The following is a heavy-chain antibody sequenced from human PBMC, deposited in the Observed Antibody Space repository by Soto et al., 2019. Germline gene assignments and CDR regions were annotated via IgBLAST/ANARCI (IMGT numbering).Heavy chain of an antibody. Sequence: QLQLQESGSGLVKPSQTLSLTCAVSGGSISSGGYSWSWIRQPPGKGLEWIGYIYHSGSTYYNPSXXXLXXISVDRSKNQFSLKLSSVTAADTAVYYCAAGAIFGVVPLDYWGQGTLVTVSS. CDR2: IYHSGST. V-gene: IGHV4-30-2*01. D-gene: IGHD3-3*01. CDR1: GGSISSGGYS. J-gene: IGHJ4*02. CDR3: AAGAIFGVVPLDY.